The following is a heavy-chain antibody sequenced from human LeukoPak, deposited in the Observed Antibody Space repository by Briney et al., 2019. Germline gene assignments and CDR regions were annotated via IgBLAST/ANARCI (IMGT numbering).Heavy chain of an antibody. CDR2: ISAYNCNT. CDR1: GYAFTSYG. Sequence: ASVKVSCKASGYAFTSYGISWVRQAPGQGLEWMGWISAYNCNTNYAQKLQGRVTMTTDTSTSTAYMELRSLRSDDTAVYYCARVATGTTSYYYYYMDVWGKGTTVTVSS. V-gene: IGHV1-18*01. D-gene: IGHD1-1*01. CDR3: ARVATGTTSYYYYYMDV. J-gene: IGHJ6*03.